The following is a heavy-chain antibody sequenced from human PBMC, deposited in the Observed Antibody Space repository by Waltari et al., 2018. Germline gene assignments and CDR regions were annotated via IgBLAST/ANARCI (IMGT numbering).Heavy chain of an antibody. J-gene: IGHJ4*02. Sequence: EVQLLESGGDLEQPGGSLRISCVGSGFTFSNYAMNWVRQAPGKGREWVSTMSGTGDYTYYADSVKGRFTISRDNSKNTVFLHMNNLRVEDTAIYFCAKDQAEWLVLDGYFDSWGQGTPVTVSS. D-gene: IGHD6-19*01. CDR2: MSGTGDYT. CDR1: GFTFSNYA. V-gene: IGHV3-23*01. CDR3: AKDQAEWLVLDGYFDS.